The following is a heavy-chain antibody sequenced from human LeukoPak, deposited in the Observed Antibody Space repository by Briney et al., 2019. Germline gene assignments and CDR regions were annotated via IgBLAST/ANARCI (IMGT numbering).Heavy chain of an antibody. D-gene: IGHD3-10*01. CDR1: GGSISSYY. V-gene: IGHV4-59*01. CDR2: IYYSGST. CDR3: ARDRSPYYYGSGSYWRY. Sequence: SETLSLTCTVPGGSISSYYWSWIRQPPGKGLEWIGYIYYSGSTNYNPSLKSRVTISVDTSKNQFSLKLSSVTAADTAVYYCARDRSPYYYGSGSYWRYWGQGTLVTVSS. J-gene: IGHJ4*02.